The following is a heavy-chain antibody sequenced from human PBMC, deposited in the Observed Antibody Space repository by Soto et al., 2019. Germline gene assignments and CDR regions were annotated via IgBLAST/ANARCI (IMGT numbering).Heavy chain of an antibody. Sequence: SVKVSCKASGGTFSSYAISWVRQAPGQGLEWMGGIIPIFGTANYAQKFQGRVTITADKSTSTAYMELSSLRPEDTAVYYCARDLGYDSSGYYQLDYWGRGTLVTVSS. CDR3: ARDLGYDSSGYYQLDY. CDR1: GGTFSSYA. J-gene: IGHJ4*02. D-gene: IGHD3-22*01. V-gene: IGHV1-69*06. CDR2: IIPIFGTA.